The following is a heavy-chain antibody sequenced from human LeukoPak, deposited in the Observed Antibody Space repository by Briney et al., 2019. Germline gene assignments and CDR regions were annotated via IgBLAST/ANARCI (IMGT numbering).Heavy chain of an antibody. D-gene: IGHD2-15*01. Sequence: SETLSLTCTVSGGSISSYYWSWIRQPAGKGLEWIGRIYTSGSTYYDPSLKSRVTISVDMSRNQFSLKLSSVTAADTAVYYCAREKVVVVATDAFDIWGQGTMVTVSS. CDR1: GGSISSYY. CDR2: IYTSGST. J-gene: IGHJ3*02. CDR3: AREKVVVVATDAFDI. V-gene: IGHV4-4*07.